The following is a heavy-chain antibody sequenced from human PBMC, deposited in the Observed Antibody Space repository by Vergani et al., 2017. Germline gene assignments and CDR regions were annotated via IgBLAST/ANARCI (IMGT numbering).Heavy chain of an antibody. V-gene: IGHV3-23*04. J-gene: IGHJ4*02. CDR1: GITFKNAW. D-gene: IGHD3-10*01. Sequence: EVQVVESGGGLIKPGGSLRLSCVVSGITFKNAWINWVRQAPGKGLEWVSAITLRGANTYYADSVKGRFTIFRDNSKNTLYLQMNSLRAEDTAVYYCAKQYYPSGMQIFDYWGQGTLVTVSS. CDR3: AKQYYPSGMQIFDY. CDR2: ITLRGANT.